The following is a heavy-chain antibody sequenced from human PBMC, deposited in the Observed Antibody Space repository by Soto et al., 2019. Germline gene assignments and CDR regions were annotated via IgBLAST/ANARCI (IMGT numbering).Heavy chain of an antibody. Sequence: GESLKISCKGFGCIFTSYWIGWVRQMPGKGLEWMGIIHPGYSDIRYSPSFEGLVTISADTSLDTAYLQWSSLKASDTAMYYCVTNTNGYHPLDYCGQGTPVTVYS. CDR3: VTNTNGYHPLDY. CDR1: GCIFTSYW. CDR2: IHPGYSDI. J-gene: IGHJ4*02. D-gene: IGHD5-12*01. V-gene: IGHV5-51*01.